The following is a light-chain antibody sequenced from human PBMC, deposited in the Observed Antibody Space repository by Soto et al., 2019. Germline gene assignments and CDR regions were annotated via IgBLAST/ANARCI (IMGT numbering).Light chain of an antibody. Sequence: DIQMTQSPSSLSASVGDRVTITCRASQGISKYLAWYQQRPGKVPKLLIYAASTLQSGVPSRFSGSRSGIDFTLTISSLQPEDVATYYCQKYNTAPHTFGGGTKVEIK. CDR1: QGISKY. CDR2: AAS. CDR3: QKYNTAPHT. J-gene: IGKJ4*01. V-gene: IGKV1-27*01.